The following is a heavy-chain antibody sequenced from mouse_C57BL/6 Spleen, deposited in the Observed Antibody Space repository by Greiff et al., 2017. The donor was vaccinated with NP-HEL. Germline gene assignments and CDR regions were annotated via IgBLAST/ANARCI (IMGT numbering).Heavy chain of an antibody. V-gene: IGHV6-6*01. CDR2: IRNKSNNHAT. CDR1: GFTFSDAW. Sequence: EVKVEESGGGLVQPGGSMKLSCAASGFTFSDAWMDWVRQSPAKGLEWVAEIRNKSNNHATYYAESVKGRFTISRDDSKSSVYLQMNSLRAEDTGIYYCTRRDWLYYYAMDYWGQGTSVTVSS. D-gene: IGHD1-2*01. CDR3: TRRDWLYYYAMDY. J-gene: IGHJ4*01.